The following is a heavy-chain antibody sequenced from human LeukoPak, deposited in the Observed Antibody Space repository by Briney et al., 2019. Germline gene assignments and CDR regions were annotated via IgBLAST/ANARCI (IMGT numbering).Heavy chain of an antibody. D-gene: IGHD1-20*01. J-gene: IGHJ6*02. Sequence: ASVKVSCKASGYTFTDYYIHWVRQAPGQGLEWMGWINPNSGGTDYAQKFQGRFTMTRDTSITTAYMELSRLRSDDTAVYYCARGSNWHDVYHYYAMDVWGQGTTVTVSS. CDR3: ARGSNWHDVYHYYAMDV. CDR1: GYTFTDYY. V-gene: IGHV1-2*02. CDR2: INPNSGGT.